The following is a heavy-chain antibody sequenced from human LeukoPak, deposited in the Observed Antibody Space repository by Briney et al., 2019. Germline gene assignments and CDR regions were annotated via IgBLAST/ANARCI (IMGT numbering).Heavy chain of an antibody. J-gene: IGHJ3*02. Sequence: GGSLRLSCAASGFTFSSYSMNWVRQAPGKGLEWVSSISSSSSYIYYADSVKGRFTISRDNAKNSLYLQMNSLRAEDTAVYYCARDLVGATHAFDIWGQGTMVTVSS. V-gene: IGHV3-21*01. CDR3: ARDLVGATHAFDI. CDR1: GFTFSSYS. CDR2: ISSSSSYI. D-gene: IGHD1-26*01.